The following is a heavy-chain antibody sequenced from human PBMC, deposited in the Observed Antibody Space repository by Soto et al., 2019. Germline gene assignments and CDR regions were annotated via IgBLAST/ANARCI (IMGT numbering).Heavy chain of an antibody. J-gene: IGHJ4*02. CDR2: IDYSGETI. CDR1: GFTFSSYE. Sequence: EVQLVESGGGLVQPGGSLRLSCAASGFTFSSYEIKWVRQAPGKGLEWISSIDYSGETIYYADSVKGRFTISRDNAKNSLYLQMNSLRAEDTAVYYCASPWGSFDYWGQGTLVTVSS. CDR3: ASPWGSFDY. D-gene: IGHD7-27*01. V-gene: IGHV3-48*03.